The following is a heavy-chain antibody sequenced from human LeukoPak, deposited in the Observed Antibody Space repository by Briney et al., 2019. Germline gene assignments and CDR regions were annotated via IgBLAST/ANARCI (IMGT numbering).Heavy chain of an antibody. J-gene: IGHJ4*02. V-gene: IGHV1-69*06. D-gene: IGHD3-10*01. Sequence: SVKVSCKASVGTFSSYAISWVRQAPGQGLEWMGRIIPIFGTANYAQKFQGRVTITADKSTSTAYMELSSLRSEDTAVYYCARGDGSGSYWGLAGYWGQGTLVTVSS. CDR1: VGTFSSYA. CDR3: ARGDGSGSYWGLAGY. CDR2: IIPIFGTA.